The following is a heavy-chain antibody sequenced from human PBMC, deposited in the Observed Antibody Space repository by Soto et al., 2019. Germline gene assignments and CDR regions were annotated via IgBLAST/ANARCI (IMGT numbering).Heavy chain of an antibody. V-gene: IGHV5-51*01. CDR1: GYSFTSYW. J-gene: IGHJ6*03. CDR3: ARQYSSSWYYMDV. CDR2: IYPGDSDT. Sequence: PGESLTISCKGSGYSFTSYWIGWVRQMPGKGLEWMGIIYPGDSDTRYSPSFQGQVTISADKSISTAYLQWSSLKASDTAMYYCARQYSSSWYYMDVWGKGTTVTVSS. D-gene: IGHD6-13*01.